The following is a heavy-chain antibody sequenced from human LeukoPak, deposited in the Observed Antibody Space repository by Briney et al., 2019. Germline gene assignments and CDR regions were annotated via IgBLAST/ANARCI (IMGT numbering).Heavy chain of an antibody. CDR2: INSDGSRT. CDR1: GFTFSSYW. D-gene: IGHD5-18*01. J-gene: IGHJ4*02. CDR3: ARDLVQLRSKDY. Sequence: GGSLRLSCAASGFTFSSYWMHWVRQAPGKGLMWVSRINSDGSRTTYADSVRGRFTISRDNAKSTLYLQMNSLRAEDTAVYYCARDLVQLRSKDYWGQGTLVTVSS. V-gene: IGHV3-74*01.